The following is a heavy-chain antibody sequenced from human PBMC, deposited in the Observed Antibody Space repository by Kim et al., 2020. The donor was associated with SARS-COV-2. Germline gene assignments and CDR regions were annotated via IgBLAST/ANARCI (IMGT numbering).Heavy chain of an antibody. CDR2: INHSGST. CDR1: GGSFSGYY. V-gene: IGHV4-34*01. D-gene: IGHD3-10*01. CDR3: ARGQFTMDYDY. Sequence: SETLSLTCAVYGGSFSGYYWSWIRQPPGKGLEWIGEINHSGSTNYNPSLKSRVTISVDTSKNQFSLKLSSVTAADTAVYYCARGQFTMDYDYWGQGTLVT. J-gene: IGHJ4*02.